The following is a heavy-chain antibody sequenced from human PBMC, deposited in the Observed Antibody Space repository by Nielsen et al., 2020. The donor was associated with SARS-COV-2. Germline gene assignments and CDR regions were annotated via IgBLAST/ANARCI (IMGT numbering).Heavy chain of an antibody. CDR2: ISHVGNTL. V-gene: IGHV3-30*04. CDR3: AREGPDSSSSYFDY. Sequence: GESLKISCAASGFTFSTFAMHWVRQAPGKGLEWVAIISHVGNTLYNVGSVKGRFTISRDNSKDTLYLQMNSLRLEDTAVYYCAREGPDSSSSYFDYWGQGTLVT. J-gene: IGHJ4*02. D-gene: IGHD6-6*01. CDR1: GFTFSTFA.